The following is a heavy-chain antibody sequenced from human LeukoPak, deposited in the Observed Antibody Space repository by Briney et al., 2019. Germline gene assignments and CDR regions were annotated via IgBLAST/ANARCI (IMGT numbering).Heavy chain of an antibody. V-gene: IGHV3-33*01. D-gene: IGHD5-12*01. J-gene: IGHJ4*02. CDR1: GFTFSSYG. CDR2: IWYDGSNK. Sequence: GGSLRLSCAASGFTFSSYGMHWVRQAPGKGLEWVAAIWYDGSNKYYADSVKGRFTISRDNSKNTLYLQMNSLRAEDTAVYYCARDDIVATTIDYWGQGTLVTVSS. CDR3: ARDDIVATTIDY.